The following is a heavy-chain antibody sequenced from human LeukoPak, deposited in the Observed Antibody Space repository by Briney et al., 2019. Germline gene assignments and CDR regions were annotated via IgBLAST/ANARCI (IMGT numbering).Heavy chain of an antibody. Sequence: GGSLRLFCAASGFTFVGYAMTWVRQAPGKGVEGVAGMIGSGSSTYYADTVTGRFTISSANSKNTLYLQLTSLRDEDTAVYYCANDLRVVVPAAKVGYWGQGTLVTVSS. CDR1: GFTFVGYA. CDR2: MIGSGSST. D-gene: IGHD2-2*01. V-gene: IGHV3-23*01. CDR3: ANDLRVVVPAAKVGY. J-gene: IGHJ4*02.